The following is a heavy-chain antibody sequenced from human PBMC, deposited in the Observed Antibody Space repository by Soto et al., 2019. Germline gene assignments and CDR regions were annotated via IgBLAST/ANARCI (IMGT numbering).Heavy chain of an antibody. CDR2: ISGSGGST. CDR3: AAAGIGYYYYGMDV. Sequence: GGSLRLSCAASGFTFSSYAMSWVRQAPGKGLEWVSAISGSGGSTYYADSVKGRFTISRDNSKNTLYLQMNSLRAEDTAVYYCAAAGIGYYYYGMDVWGQGTTVTVSS. V-gene: IGHV3-23*01. D-gene: IGHD6-13*01. CDR1: GFTFSSYA. J-gene: IGHJ6*02.